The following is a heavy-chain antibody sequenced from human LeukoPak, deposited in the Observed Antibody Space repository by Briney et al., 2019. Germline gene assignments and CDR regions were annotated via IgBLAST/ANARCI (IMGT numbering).Heavy chain of an antibody. CDR2: ISYDGSNK. V-gene: IGHV3-30-3*01. J-gene: IGHJ4*02. Sequence: GGSLRLSCAASGFTFSSYAMHWVRQAPGKGLEWVAVISYDGSNKYYADSVKGRFTISRDHSKNTLYLQMNSLRAEDTAVYYCARDYDILTDVPWPFDYWGQGTLVTVSS. CDR1: GFTFSSYA. D-gene: IGHD3-9*01. CDR3: ARDYDILTDVPWPFDY.